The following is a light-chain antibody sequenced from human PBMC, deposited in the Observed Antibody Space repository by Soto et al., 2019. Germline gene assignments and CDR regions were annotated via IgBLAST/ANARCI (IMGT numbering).Light chain of an antibody. CDR2: GAS. Sequence: AIQVTQSPTSLSASVGDRVTITCRSSQYIRNYLGRYQQKPGKAPQLLIYGASSLQRGVSSRFSGSGFGTDFTLTISSLQPEDSATYYCLQDRSHFWTFGQGTKVEI. CDR3: LQDRSHFWT. J-gene: IGKJ1*01. V-gene: IGKV1-6*01. CDR1: QYIRNY.